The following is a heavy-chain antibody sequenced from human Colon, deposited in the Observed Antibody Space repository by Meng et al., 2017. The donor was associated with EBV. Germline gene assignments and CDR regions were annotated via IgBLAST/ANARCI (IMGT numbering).Heavy chain of an antibody. Sequence: QVQLQESGPGLVEPSQTLSLTCTVSGGSMSSGNYYWSWIRQPPGKGLEWIGYIHHSGSAYYNPSLKSRVSISVDTSKNQFSLNLNSMTAADTAVYYCASFDHIPRRNYCDYWGTGTLVTVYS. CDR2: IHHSGSA. CDR1: GGSMSSGNYY. V-gene: IGHV4-30-4*01. J-gene: IGHJ4*02. CDR3: ASFDHIPRRNYCDY. D-gene: IGHD2-21*01.